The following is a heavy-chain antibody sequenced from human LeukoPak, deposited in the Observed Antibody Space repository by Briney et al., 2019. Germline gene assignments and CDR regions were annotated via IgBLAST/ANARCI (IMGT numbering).Heavy chain of an antibody. Sequence: PGGSLRLSCVGSGFTFSSNAMSWVRQAPGKGLEWVSGISGSGGSPYYVDSVKGRFTISRDNSKNTLYLQMNSLRAEDTAVYYCAKRRISMVRGVIQNYYYGMDAWSQGTTVTVSS. CDR1: GFTFSSNA. J-gene: IGHJ6*02. V-gene: IGHV3-23*01. D-gene: IGHD3-10*01. CDR2: ISGSGGSP. CDR3: AKRRISMVRGVIQNYYYGMDA.